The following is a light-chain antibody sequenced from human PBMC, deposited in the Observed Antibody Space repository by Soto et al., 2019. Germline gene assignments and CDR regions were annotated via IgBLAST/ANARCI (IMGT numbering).Light chain of an antibody. CDR2: RAS. V-gene: IGKV3-15*01. J-gene: IGKJ2*01. CDR3: QQYNNWPYT. Sequence: EIVMTQSPATLSVSPGGSATLSCRASQHVSSNFAWYRQKPGQAPTLLIYRASTRATGIPARFSGSASGTDFTLTISSLQSEDFAVYYCQQYNNWPYTFGQGTKLEIK. CDR1: QHVSSN.